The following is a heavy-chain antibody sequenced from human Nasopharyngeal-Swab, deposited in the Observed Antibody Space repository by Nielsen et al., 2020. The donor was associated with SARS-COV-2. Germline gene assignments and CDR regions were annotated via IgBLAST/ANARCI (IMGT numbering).Heavy chain of an antibody. CDR3: ARGRGPTDY. CDR1: GYTFHSFD. CDR2: ISTQTGYT. Sequence: ASVKVSCKGSGYTFHSFDVTWVRQAPGQGLEWMGWISTQTGYTNYAQRFQGRVTMTTDTFTTTAYMELRSLRFDEAAVYYCARGRGPTDYWGQGTLVPSPQ. D-gene: IGHD3-10*01. V-gene: IGHV1-18*01. J-gene: IGHJ4*02.